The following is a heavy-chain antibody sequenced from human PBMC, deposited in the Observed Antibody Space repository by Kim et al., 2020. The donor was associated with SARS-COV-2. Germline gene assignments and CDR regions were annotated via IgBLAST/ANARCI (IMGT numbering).Heavy chain of an antibody. V-gene: IGHV3-33*05. J-gene: IGHJ4*02. CDR2: ISYDGSNK. CDR1: GFTFSSYG. Sequence: GGSLRLSCAASGFTFSSYGMHWVRQAPGKGLEWVAVISYDGSNKYYADSVKGRFTISRDNSKNTLYLQMNSLRAEDTAVYYCASRDFDYWGQGTLVTVSS. CDR3: ASRDFDY.